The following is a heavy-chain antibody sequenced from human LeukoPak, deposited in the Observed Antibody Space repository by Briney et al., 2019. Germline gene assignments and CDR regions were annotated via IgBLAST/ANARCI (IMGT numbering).Heavy chain of an antibody. D-gene: IGHD3-16*01. J-gene: IGHJ4*02. CDR1: GFTFSRYW. CDR2: IKQDGSEK. Sequence: GGSLRLSCAASGFTFSRYWMTWVCQAPGKGLEWVANIKQDGSEKYYVDSVKGRFTISRDNAKNSLYLQMNSLRAEDTAVYYCARSGSFWGSYYFDYWGQGTLVTVSS. V-gene: IGHV3-7*01. CDR3: ARSGSFWGSYYFDY.